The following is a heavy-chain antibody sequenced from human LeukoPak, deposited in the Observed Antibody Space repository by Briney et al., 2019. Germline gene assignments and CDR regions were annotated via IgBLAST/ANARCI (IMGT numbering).Heavy chain of an antibody. V-gene: IGHV3-33*08. Sequence: GGSLRLSCAASGFSVSAYWMSWVRQAPGKGLEWVAVIWYDGSNKYYADSVKGRFTISRDNSKNTLYLQMNSLRAEDTAVYYCARDLFKAMVRGGGGFDPWGQGTLVTVSS. J-gene: IGHJ5*02. CDR1: GFSVSAYW. CDR2: IWYDGSNK. D-gene: IGHD3-10*01. CDR3: ARDLFKAMVRGGGGFDP.